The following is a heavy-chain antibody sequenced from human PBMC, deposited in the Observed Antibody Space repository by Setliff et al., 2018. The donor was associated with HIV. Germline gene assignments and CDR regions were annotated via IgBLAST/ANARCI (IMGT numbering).Heavy chain of an antibody. D-gene: IGHD2-2*01. Sequence: GGSLRLSCEVSGVIPTGTWMTWVRQAPGKGLEWVASIKPDGSEQYYVDSVKGRFTISRDNAKNSLHLQMHSLGADDTAIYYCASPSPYCTTASCPEYFLHWGQGTLVTVSS. CDR2: IKPDGSEQ. J-gene: IGHJ1*01. V-gene: IGHV3-7*01. CDR1: GVIPTGTW. CDR3: ASPSPYCTTASCPEYFLH.